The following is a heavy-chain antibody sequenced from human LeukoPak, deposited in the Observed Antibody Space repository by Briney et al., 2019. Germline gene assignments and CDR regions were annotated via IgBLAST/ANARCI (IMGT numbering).Heavy chain of an antibody. CDR1: KFAFSSYV. V-gene: IGHV3-23*01. D-gene: IGHD3-10*01. CDR2: IDYAGGST. Sequence: PGGSLRLSCAASKFAFSSYVMSWVRQAPGRGLEWFSGIDYAGGSTNYADSVQGRFTVSRDNSKNTLYLQMNSLRAEDTAIYYCAATRVCGGVLLRPNCLYFEDWGQGTLVTVSS. CDR3: AATRVCGGVLLRPNCLYFED. J-gene: IGHJ4*02.